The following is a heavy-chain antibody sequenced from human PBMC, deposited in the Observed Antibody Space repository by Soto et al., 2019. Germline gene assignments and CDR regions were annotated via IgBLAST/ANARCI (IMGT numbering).Heavy chain of an antibody. CDR1: GGSIASSGNF. D-gene: IGHD6-19*01. CDR3: ARGDAGGWFLDS. CDR2: IVNSGTA. V-gene: IGHV4-31*03. J-gene: IGHJ4*02. Sequence: QVQLQESGPGLVKPSQTLSLTCTVSGGSIASSGNFWTWIRHHPGKGLEWLGYIVNSGTAYYTPSLKSRLSISIDTSKNHFSLSLTSLPAADTAVYFCARGDAGGWFLDSWGQGAQVIVSS.